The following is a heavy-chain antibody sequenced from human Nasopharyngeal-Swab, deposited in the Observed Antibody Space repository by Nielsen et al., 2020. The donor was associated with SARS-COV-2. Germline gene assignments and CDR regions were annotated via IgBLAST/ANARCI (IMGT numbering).Heavy chain of an antibody. J-gene: IGHJ3*02. CDR2: IKQDGSET. CDR3: AREAVLGAFDDAFDI. Sequence: GESLKISCAASGFIFSNHYMTWVRQAPGKGLEWVANIKQDGSETFYVDSVKGRFTVSRDNAQNSVYLQMHSLRAEDTAGYYCAREAVLGAFDDAFDIWGRGTAVIVSS. CDR1: GFIFSNHY. V-gene: IGHV3-7*04. D-gene: IGHD3-16*01.